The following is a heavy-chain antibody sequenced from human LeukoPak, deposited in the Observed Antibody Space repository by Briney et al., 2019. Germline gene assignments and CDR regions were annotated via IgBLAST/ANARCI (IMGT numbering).Heavy chain of an antibody. CDR2: ISAYNGNT. CDR3: ARVRDSSGWYYFDY. Sequence: ASVKVSCKGSGGTFNSYGISWVRQAPGQGVEGVGWISAYNGNTNYAQKLQGRVTMTTDTSTSTAYMELRSLRSDDTAVYYCARVRDSSGWYYFDYWGQGTLVTVSS. J-gene: IGHJ4*02. V-gene: IGHV1-18*01. CDR1: GGTFNSYG. D-gene: IGHD6-19*01.